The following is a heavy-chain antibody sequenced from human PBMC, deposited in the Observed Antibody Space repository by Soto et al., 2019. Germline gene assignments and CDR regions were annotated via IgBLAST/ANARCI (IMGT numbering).Heavy chain of an antibody. CDR1: GGTFSGYY. Sequence: SETLSLTCAVYGGTFSGYYLSWIRQPPGKGLEWIGSIYYSGSTYYNPSLKSRVTISVDTSKNQFSLKLSSVTAADTAVYYCARHRVYRGWLDYWGQGTLVTVSS. D-gene: IGHD6-19*01. V-gene: IGHV4-34*01. CDR2: IYYSGST. CDR3: ARHRVYRGWLDY. J-gene: IGHJ4*02.